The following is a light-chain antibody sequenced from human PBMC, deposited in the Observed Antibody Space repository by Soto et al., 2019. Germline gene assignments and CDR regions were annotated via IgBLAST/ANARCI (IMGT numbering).Light chain of an antibody. Sequence: QSVLTQPASVSGSHGQSITISCTETSSDVGGYNYVSWYQQHPGKAPKLMIYDVSNRPSGVSNRFSGSKSGNTASLTISGLQAEDEADYYCSSYTSSSTGYVFGTGTKVTVL. CDR1: SSDVGGYNY. V-gene: IGLV2-14*01. CDR3: SSYTSSSTGYV. CDR2: DVS. J-gene: IGLJ1*01.